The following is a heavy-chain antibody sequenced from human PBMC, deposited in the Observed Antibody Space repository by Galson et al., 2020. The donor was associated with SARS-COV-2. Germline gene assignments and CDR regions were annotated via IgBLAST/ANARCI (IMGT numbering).Heavy chain of an antibody. CDR3: ARTGDFWRDFDY. CDR1: GYSISSGYY. J-gene: IGHJ4*02. V-gene: IGHV4-38-2*02. Sequence: SETLSLTCTVSGYSISSGYYWGWIRQPPGKGLEWIGSIYHSGSTYYNPSLKSRVTISVDTSKNQFSLKLSSVTAADTAVYYCARTGDFWRDFDYWGQGTLVTVSS. CDR2: IYHSGST. D-gene: IGHD3-3*01.